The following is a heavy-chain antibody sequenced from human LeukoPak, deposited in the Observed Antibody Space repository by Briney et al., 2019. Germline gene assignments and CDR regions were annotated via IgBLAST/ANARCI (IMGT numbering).Heavy chain of an antibody. Sequence: PSETLSLTCTVSGGSISSYYWSWIRQPPGKGLEWIGYIYYSGSTNYNPSLKSRVTISVDTSKNQFSLKLSSVTAADTAVYYCASLRIAVAGRIRFDPWGQGTLVTVSS. J-gene: IGHJ5*02. CDR1: GGSISSYY. D-gene: IGHD6-19*01. CDR3: ASLRIAVAGRIRFDP. CDR2: IYYSGST. V-gene: IGHV4-59*08.